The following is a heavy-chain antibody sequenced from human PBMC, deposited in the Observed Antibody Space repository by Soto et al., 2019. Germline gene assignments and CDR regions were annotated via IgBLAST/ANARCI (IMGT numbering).Heavy chain of an antibody. CDR3: ARDRKGIVVVITTDPSFDP. J-gene: IGHJ5*02. Sequence: GSVKVSCKASGYTFTGYYMHWVRQAPGQGLEWMGWINPNSGGTNYAQKFQGRVTMTRDTSISTAYMELSRLRSDDTAVYYCARDRKGIVVVITTDPSFDPWGQGSMLTFS. V-gene: IGHV1-2*02. CDR1: GYTFTGYY. CDR2: INPNSGGT. D-gene: IGHD3-22*01.